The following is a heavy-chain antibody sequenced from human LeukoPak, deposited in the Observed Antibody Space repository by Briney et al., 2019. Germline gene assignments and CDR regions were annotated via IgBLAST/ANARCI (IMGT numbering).Heavy chain of an antibody. CDR2: IYYSGST. J-gene: IGHJ4*02. Sequence: SETLSLTCTVSGGSISSGDYYWSWIRQPPGKGLEWIGYIYYSGSTYYNPSLKSRVTISVDTSKNQFSLKLSSVTAADTAVYYCARFRANHYYHSNTGFDYWGQGTLVTVSS. V-gene: IGHV4-30-4*01. D-gene: IGHD3-22*01. CDR3: ARFRANHYYHSNTGFDY. CDR1: GGSISSGDYY.